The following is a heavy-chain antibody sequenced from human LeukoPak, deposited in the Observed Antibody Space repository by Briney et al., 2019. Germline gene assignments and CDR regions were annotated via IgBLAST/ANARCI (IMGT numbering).Heavy chain of an antibody. CDR3: AKGTLLTGVGYFDF. J-gene: IGHJ4*02. CDR2: ISGSGGTT. Sequence: GGSLRLSCAASGFIFSSYAMTWVRQAPGKGLEWVSTISGSGGTTYYADSVKGRFTISRDNCKNTLYLQMNRLRAEDTAIYYCAKGTLLTGVGYFDFWGQGTLVTVSS. V-gene: IGHV3-23*01. D-gene: IGHD3-9*01. CDR1: GFIFSSYA.